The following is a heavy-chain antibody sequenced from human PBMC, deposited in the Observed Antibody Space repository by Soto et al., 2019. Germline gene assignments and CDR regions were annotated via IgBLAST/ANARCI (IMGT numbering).Heavy chain of an antibody. CDR1: GVSIGSHDW. Sequence: QVQLQESGPGLVKPSGTLSLTCAVSGVSIGSHDWWTWVRQPPGKGLEWIGESHQSGNTHYNSSLESRVTISLDKSQNHFSLQLSSVPVADTAVYYCATRDTGRVYWGQGTLVTVSS. J-gene: IGHJ4*02. D-gene: IGHD5-18*01. CDR3: ATRDTGRVY. CDR2: SHQSGNT. V-gene: IGHV4-4*02.